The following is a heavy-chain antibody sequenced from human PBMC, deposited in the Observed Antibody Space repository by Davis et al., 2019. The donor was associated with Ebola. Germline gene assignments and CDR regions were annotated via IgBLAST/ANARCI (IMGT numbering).Heavy chain of an antibody. CDR3: ARVVRYCSSTSCYLYYYYMDV. CDR1: GGTFSSYA. Sequence: SVKVSCKASGGTFSSYAISWVRQAPGQGLEWMGGIIPIFGTANYAQKFQGRVTITADESTSTAYMELRSLRSDDTAVYYCARVVRYCSSTSCYLYYYYMDVRGKGTTVTVSS. CDR2: IIPIFGTA. D-gene: IGHD2-2*01. J-gene: IGHJ6*03. V-gene: IGHV1-69*13.